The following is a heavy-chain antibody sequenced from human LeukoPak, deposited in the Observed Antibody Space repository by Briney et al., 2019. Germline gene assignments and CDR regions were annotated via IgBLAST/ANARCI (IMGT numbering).Heavy chain of an antibody. Sequence: GASVKVSCKASGYTFTSYGISWVRQAPGQGLEWMGWISAYNGNTNYAQKLQGRVTMTRDTSTSTVYMELSSLRSEDTAVYYCARSNPGYCSGGSCYFGSASDIWGQGTMVTVSS. CDR3: ARSNPGYCSGGSCYFGSASDI. J-gene: IGHJ3*02. V-gene: IGHV1-18*01. CDR2: ISAYNGNT. D-gene: IGHD2-15*01. CDR1: GYTFTSYG.